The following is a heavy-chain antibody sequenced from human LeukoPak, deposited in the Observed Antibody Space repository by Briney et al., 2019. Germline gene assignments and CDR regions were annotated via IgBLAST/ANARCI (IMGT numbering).Heavy chain of an antibody. J-gene: IGHJ4*02. V-gene: IGHV5-10-1*01. Sequence: GGSLRLSCVVSGFTFNRCWMNWVRQAPGKGLEWMARIDPTDSYTTYSPSFQGHVTISADKSINTAYLQWSSLKASDTAMYYCARSKRPYYFDSWGQGTLVTVSS. CDR3: ARSKRPYYFDS. CDR2: IDPTDSYT. CDR1: GFTFNRCW.